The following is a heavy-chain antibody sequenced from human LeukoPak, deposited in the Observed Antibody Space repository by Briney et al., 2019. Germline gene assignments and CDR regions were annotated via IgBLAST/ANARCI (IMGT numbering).Heavy chain of an antibody. D-gene: IGHD6-6*01. CDR2: IIPIFGTA. V-gene: IGHV1-69*13. Sequence: ASVKDSCKASGGTFSSYAISWVRQAPGQGLEWMGGIIPIFGTANYAQKFQGRVTITADESTSTAYMELSSLRSEDTAVYYCARDGKYSSSLHYYGMDVWGQGTTVTVSS. CDR3: ARDGKYSSSLHYYGMDV. J-gene: IGHJ6*02. CDR1: GGTFSSYA.